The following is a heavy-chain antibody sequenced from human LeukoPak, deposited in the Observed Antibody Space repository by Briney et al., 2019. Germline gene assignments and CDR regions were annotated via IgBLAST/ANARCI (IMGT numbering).Heavy chain of an antibody. CDR1: RFTFGSYA. CDR2: TSYDGSNT. J-gene: IGHJ1*01. CDR3: ATELREGDSGSQYLQH. Sequence: QPGGSLRLSCAAPRFTFGSYAMHWVRQAPGKGLEWVALTSYDGSNTYYADSVKGRFTISRDNSRNMLYLQLNSLRTDDTAVYYCATELREGDSGSQYLQHWGQGTLVTVSS. D-gene: IGHD6-19*01. V-gene: IGHV3-30*04.